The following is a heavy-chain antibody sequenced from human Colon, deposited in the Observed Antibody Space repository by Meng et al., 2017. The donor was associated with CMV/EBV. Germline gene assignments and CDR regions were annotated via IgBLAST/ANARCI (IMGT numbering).Heavy chain of an antibody. CDR3: AVLAVAEPVSY. D-gene: IGHD6-19*01. CDR2: IRPRPNGYAT. Sequence: GESLKISCAASGFIFSGSAMHWVRQASGKGLEWVGRIRPRPNGYATAYAASVEGRFTISRDDSENTAYLQMNSLRTEDTAVYYCAVLAVAEPVSYWGQGTLVTVSS. J-gene: IGHJ4*02. CDR1: GFIFSGSA. V-gene: IGHV3-73*01.